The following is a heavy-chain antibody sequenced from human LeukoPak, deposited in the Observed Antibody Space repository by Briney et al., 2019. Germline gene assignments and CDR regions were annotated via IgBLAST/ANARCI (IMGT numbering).Heavy chain of an antibody. CDR1: GYIFTGYY. CDR3: ARASYCSDGSCYSDY. D-gene: IGHD2-15*01. Sequence: GASVKVSCKASGYIFTGYYMHWVRQAPGQGLEWMGWINSNSGDTNYAQNFQGRVTMTRDTSISTAYMELSRLTSDDTAVYYCARASYCSDGSCYSDYWGQGTLVTVSS. J-gene: IGHJ4*02. CDR2: INSNSGDT. V-gene: IGHV1-2*02.